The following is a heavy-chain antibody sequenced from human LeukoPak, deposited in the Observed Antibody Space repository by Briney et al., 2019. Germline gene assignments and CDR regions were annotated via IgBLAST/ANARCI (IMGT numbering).Heavy chain of an antibody. Sequence: ASVKVSCKASGYTFTGYYMHWVRQAPGQGLEWMGRINPNSGGTNYAQKFQGRVTMTRDTSISTAYMELSRLRSDDTAVYYCARVRTAMVHDYYYGMDVWGQGTTVTVSS. D-gene: IGHD5-18*01. V-gene: IGHV1-2*06. J-gene: IGHJ6*02. CDR3: ARVRTAMVHDYYYGMDV. CDR2: INPNSGGT. CDR1: GYTFTGYY.